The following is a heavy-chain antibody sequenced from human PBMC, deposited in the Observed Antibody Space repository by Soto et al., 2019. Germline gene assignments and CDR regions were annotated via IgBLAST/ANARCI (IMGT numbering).Heavy chain of an antibody. CDR3: ARDLSYIGYIWGSYRYEYFQH. J-gene: IGHJ1*01. D-gene: IGHD3-16*02. CDR2: IKQDGSEK. Sequence: GGSLRLSCAASGFTFSSYWMSWVRQAPGKGLEWVANIKQDGSEKYYVDSVKGRFTISRDNAKNSLYLQMNSLRAEDTAVYYCARDLSYIGYIWGSYRYEYFQHWGQGTLVTVSS. CDR1: GFTFSSYW. V-gene: IGHV3-7*01.